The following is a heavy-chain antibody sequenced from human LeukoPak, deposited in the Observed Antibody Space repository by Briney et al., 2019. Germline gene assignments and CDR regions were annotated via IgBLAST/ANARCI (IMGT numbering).Heavy chain of an antibody. CDR2: IYYSGST. J-gene: IGHJ5*02. CDR3: ARHEYSSSWEDWFDP. Sequence: PSETLSLTCTVSGGSISSSSYYWGWIRQPPGQGLEWIGSIYYSGSTYYNPSLKSRVTISVDTSKNQCSLKLSSVTAADTAVYYCARHEYSSSWEDWFDPWGQGTLVTVSS. V-gene: IGHV4-39*01. D-gene: IGHD6-6*01. CDR1: GGSISSSSYY.